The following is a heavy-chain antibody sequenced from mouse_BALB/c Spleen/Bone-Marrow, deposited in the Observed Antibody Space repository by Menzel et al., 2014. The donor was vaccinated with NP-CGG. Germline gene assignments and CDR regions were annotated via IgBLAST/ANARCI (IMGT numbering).Heavy chain of an antibody. D-gene: IGHD1-1*01. Sequence: EVMLVESGGGLVQPGGSLKLSCAASGFDFSRYWMSWVRQAPGKGLEWIGEINPESSTINYTPSLKDKFIISRDNAKNTLYLQMSKVRSEDAALYYCARLNYYGNLFVWGAGTTVTVSS. CDR2: INPESSTI. CDR1: GFDFSRYW. J-gene: IGHJ1*01. V-gene: IGHV4-1*02. CDR3: ARLNYYGNLFV.